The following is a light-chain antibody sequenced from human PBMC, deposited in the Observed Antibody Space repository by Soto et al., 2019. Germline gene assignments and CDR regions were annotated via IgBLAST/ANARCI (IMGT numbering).Light chain of an antibody. CDR3: QQYGDWPPLT. V-gene: IGKV3-15*01. Sequence: EIVMTQSPATLSVSPGDRATLSCRASQSVSSNLAWYQQKPGQAPRLLIYDASTRATAIPARFSGSGSGTEFTLTISSLQSEDFAVYYCQQYGDWPPLTFGGGTKVEIK. CDR1: QSVSSN. CDR2: DAS. J-gene: IGKJ4*01.